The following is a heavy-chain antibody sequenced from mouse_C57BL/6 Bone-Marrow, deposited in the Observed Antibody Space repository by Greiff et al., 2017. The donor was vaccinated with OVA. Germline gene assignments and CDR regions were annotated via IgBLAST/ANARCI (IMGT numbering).Heavy chain of an antibody. CDR2: ISSGSSTI. CDR1: GFTFSDYG. Sequence: EVQLMESGGGLVKPGGSLQLSCAASGFTFSDYGMHWVRQAPEKGLEWVAYISSGSSTIYYADTVKGRFTISRDNAKNTLFLQMTSLRSEDTAMYYCARPTVVEDWFAYWGQGTLVTVSA. CDR3: ARPTVVEDWFAY. J-gene: IGHJ3*01. D-gene: IGHD1-1*01. V-gene: IGHV5-17*01.